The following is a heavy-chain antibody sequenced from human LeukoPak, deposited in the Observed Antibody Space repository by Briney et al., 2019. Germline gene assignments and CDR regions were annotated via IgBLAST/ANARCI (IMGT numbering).Heavy chain of an antibody. CDR2: ISSSSSYI. J-gene: IGHJ4*02. V-gene: IGHV3-21*01. Sequence: GGSLRLSCAASGFTFSSYSMNWVRQAPGKGLEWVSSISSSSSYIYYADSVKGRFTISRDNAKNSLYLQMNSLRAEDTAVYYCARRDSSGYYYYYPLDHWGQGTLVTVSS. CDR1: GFTFSSYS. D-gene: IGHD3-22*01. CDR3: ARRDSSGYYYYYPLDH.